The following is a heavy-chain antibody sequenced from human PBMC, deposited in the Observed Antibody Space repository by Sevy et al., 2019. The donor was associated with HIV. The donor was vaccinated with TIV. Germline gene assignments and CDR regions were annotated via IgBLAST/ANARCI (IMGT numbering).Heavy chain of an antibody. CDR3: AREEIGYGMDV. J-gene: IGHJ6*02. CDR2: INPKRGGA. Sequence: ASVKVSCKATGYTFIDYDIRWVRQAPGQGLEWMGWINPKRGGANYAQSFQGRVTMTRDTSLSTIYMQLTSLRGADTAVYYCAREEIGYGMDVWGQGTAVTVSS. V-gene: IGHV1-2*02. CDR1: GYTFIDYD.